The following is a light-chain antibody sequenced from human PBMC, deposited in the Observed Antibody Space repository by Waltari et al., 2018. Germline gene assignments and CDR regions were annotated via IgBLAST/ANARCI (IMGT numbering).Light chain of an antibody. V-gene: IGLV2-11*01. CDR1: SSDVGGYNY. Sequence: QSALTQPRSVSGYPGQSVTISCTGTSSDVGGYNYVSWYQQHPGKAPKFMIYDVNKRPSGVPDRFSGSKSGNTASLTISGLQAEDEADYYCCSYAGSYTFVFGGGTKLTVL. CDR3: CSYAGSYTFV. J-gene: IGLJ2*01. CDR2: DVN.